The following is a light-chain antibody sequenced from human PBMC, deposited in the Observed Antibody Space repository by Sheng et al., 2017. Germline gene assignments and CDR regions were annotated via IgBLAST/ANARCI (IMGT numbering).Light chain of an antibody. CDR2: GTS. CDR1: QSVSGNS. Sequence: EIVLTQSPGTLSLSPGERATLSCRASQSVSGNSLAWFQQKPGQAPRLILHGTSNRASGIPDRFSGSGSGTDFTLTISRLEPEDFAVFYCLHYGASSYTFGPGT. V-gene: IGKV3-20*01. J-gene: IGKJ3*01. CDR3: LHYGASSYT.